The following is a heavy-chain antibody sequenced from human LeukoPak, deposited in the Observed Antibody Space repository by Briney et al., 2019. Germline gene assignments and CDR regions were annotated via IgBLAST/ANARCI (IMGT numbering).Heavy chain of an antibody. CDR1: GGTFSSYA. D-gene: IGHD2-2*01. CDR2: IIPIFGTA. CDR3: ARARVPIVVVPAALNY. Sequence: SVKVSCKASGGTFSSYAISWVRQAPGQGLEWMGGIIPIFGTANYAQKFQGRVTITADESTSTAYMELSSLRSEDTAVYYCARARVPIVVVPAALNYWGQGTLVTVSS. J-gene: IGHJ4*02. V-gene: IGHV1-69*13.